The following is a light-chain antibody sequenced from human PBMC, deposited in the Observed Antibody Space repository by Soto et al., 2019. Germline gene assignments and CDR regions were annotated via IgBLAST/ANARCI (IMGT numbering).Light chain of an antibody. CDR2: GTS. CDR1: QSVYNNY. J-gene: IGKJ4*01. CDR3: RQYCSSVT. Sequence: EIVLTQSPGSLSLSPGERATLSCRASQSVYNNYIAWYQHSPGQAPRVLIYGTSSSATGTPDRFSGSGSGTDFTLTITRLEPEDSALYYGRQYCSSVTVGGWTKVE. V-gene: IGKV3-20*01.